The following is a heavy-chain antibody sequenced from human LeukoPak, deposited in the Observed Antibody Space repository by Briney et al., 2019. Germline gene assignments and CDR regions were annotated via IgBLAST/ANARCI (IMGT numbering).Heavy chain of an antibody. CDR3: AKSPYSSGWVPSYFDY. CDR2: ISFDGSNK. CDR1: AFTFSSYG. D-gene: IGHD6-19*01. V-gene: IGHV3-30*18. Sequence: GGSLRLSCAASAFTFSSYGMHWVRQAPGKGLEWVALISFDGSNKYSADSVKGRFTISRDNSKNTLYLQMNSLRAEDTAVYYCAKSPYSSGWVPSYFDYWGQGTLVTVSS. J-gene: IGHJ4*02.